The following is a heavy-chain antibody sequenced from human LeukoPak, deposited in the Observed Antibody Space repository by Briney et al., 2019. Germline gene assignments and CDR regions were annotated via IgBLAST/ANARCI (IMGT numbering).Heavy chain of an antibody. CDR3: AKDYGSGSYYTLYY. J-gene: IGHJ4*02. Sequence: GGSLRLSCAASGFTFSSYGMHWVRQAPGKGLEWVAVIWYDGSNKYYADSVKGRFTISRDNSKNTLYLQMNSLRAEDTAVYYCAKDYGSGSYYTLYYWGQGPLVTVSS. V-gene: IGHV3-33*06. D-gene: IGHD3-10*01. CDR1: GFTFSSYG. CDR2: IWYDGSNK.